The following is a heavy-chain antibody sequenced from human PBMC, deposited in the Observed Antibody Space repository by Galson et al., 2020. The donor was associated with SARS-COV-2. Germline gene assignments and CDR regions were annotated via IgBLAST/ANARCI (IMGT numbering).Heavy chain of an antibody. CDR3: ARRCGGNCHDQ. D-gene: IGHD2-15*01. J-gene: IGHJ4*02. CDR2: GSVYNDFT. CDR1: GYTFTNHA. Sequence: ASVKVSCKASGYTFTNHAISWMRQAPGQGLEWMGWGSVYNDFTKNAQKFQGRVSMAADTSTNTAYMELRSLTSDDTAVYYCARRCGGNCHDQCGQGTLVTVSS. V-gene: IGHV1-18*04.